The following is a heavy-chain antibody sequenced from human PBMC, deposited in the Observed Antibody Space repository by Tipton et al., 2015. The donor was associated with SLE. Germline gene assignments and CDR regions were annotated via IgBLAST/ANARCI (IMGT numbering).Heavy chain of an antibody. CDR2: INHSGST. V-gene: IGHV4-34*01. Sequence: LRLSCAVYGGSFSGYCWTWIRQPPGKGLEWIGEINHSGSTNYNPSLKSRVTISVDTSRNRFSLKLSSVTAADTAVYYCASGGILWYFDLWGRGTLVTVSS. D-gene: IGHD3-10*01. CDR3: ASGGILWYFDL. CDR1: GGSFSGYC. J-gene: IGHJ2*01.